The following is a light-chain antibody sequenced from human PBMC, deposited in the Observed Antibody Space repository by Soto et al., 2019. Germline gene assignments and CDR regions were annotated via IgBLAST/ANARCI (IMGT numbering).Light chain of an antibody. CDR3: MQALQPPWR. J-gene: IGKJ1*01. CDR2: WGS. V-gene: IGKV2-28*01. Sequence: DIVMTQSPLSLPVTPGEPASISCRSSQSLLHSNGYNYLAWYLQKPVQSQQLLIYWGSDRAYGVPDRFSGSGAGTDVTLKISRVEAEDVRVYYCMQALQPPWRFGQGAKVEIK. CDR1: QSLLHSNGYNY.